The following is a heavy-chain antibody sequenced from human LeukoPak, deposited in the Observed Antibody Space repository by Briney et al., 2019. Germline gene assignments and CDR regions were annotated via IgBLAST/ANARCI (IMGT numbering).Heavy chain of an antibody. CDR1: GYTFTAYY. CDR3: ARGHCSAGNRYVTFDY. CDR2: INPNSGGT. Sequence: ASVKVSCKASGYTFTAYYIHWVRQAPGQGLEWMGWINPNSGGTNYAQKFQGRVTMTRDTSVTTTYMELSSLRSDDTAVYYCARGHCSAGNRYVTFDYWGQGTLVTISS. V-gene: IGHV1-2*02. J-gene: IGHJ4*02. D-gene: IGHD2-15*01.